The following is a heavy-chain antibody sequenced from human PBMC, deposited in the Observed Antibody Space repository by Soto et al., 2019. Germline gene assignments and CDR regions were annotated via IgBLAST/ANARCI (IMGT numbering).Heavy chain of an antibody. Sequence: SETLSLTCTVSGGSISSSSYYWGWIRQPPGKGLEWIGSIYYSGSTYYNPSLKSRVTISVDTSKNQFSLKLSSVTAADTAVYYCARRNGNDDYWGQETLVNVSS. CDR2: IYYSGST. CDR3: ARRNGNDDY. J-gene: IGHJ4*02. CDR1: GGSISSSSYY. V-gene: IGHV4-39*01. D-gene: IGHD1-1*01.